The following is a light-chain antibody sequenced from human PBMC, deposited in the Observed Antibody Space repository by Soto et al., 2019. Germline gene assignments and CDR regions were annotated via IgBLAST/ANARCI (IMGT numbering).Light chain of an antibody. V-gene: IGKV3-15*01. CDR3: QQYNNWFSIT. CDR1: QSVSSSY. Sequence: PGERVTLSCRASQSVSSSYLTWYQQKPGQAPRLLIYGASTRATGIPARFSGSGSGTEFTLTISSLQSEDFAVYYCQQYNNWFSITFGQGTRLEIK. CDR2: GAS. J-gene: IGKJ5*01.